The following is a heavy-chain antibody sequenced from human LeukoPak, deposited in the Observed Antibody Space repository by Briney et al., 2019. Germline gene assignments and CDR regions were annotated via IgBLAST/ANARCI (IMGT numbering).Heavy chain of an antibody. CDR2: IIPILGIA. Sequence: SVTVSCKASGGTFIIYAISWVRQAPGQGREWMGRIIPILGIANYAQKFQGRVTITADKSTSTAYMELSSLRSEDTAVYYCALERDYYDSSGYYLDWGQGTLVTVSS. J-gene: IGHJ4*02. CDR1: GGTFIIYA. D-gene: IGHD3-22*01. CDR3: ALERDYYDSSGYYLD. V-gene: IGHV1-69*04.